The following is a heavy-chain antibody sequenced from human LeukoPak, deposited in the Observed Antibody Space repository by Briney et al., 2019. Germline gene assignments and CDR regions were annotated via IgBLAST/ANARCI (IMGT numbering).Heavy chain of an antibody. J-gene: IGHJ4*02. CDR2: ISGGGDIT. Sequence: GGSLRLSCAASGFNFATHAVSWVRQTAGKGLEWVSAISGGGDITYYADSVKGRFTISRDNSKDTLFLQMHSLRPGGTAVYYCVREDTPATANYWGQGTLVTISS. CDR1: GFNFATHA. V-gene: IGHV3-23*01. CDR3: VREDTPATANY. D-gene: IGHD2-21*02.